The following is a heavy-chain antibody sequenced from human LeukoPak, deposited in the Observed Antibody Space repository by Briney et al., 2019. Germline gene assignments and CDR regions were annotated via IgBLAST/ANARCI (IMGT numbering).Heavy chain of an antibody. CDR2: IRDDGGAT. J-gene: IGHJ6*03. Sequence: GGSLRLSCAASGFTFSNYGMNWVRQAPGKGLEWVAFIRDDGGATYYSDSVKGRFTISRDNSKNTLFLLMNSLRAEDTAVYYCVRFAAGGSYYYYMDVWGKGTTVTVSS. CDR1: GFTFSNYG. CDR3: VRFAAGGSYYYYMDV. V-gene: IGHV3-30*02. D-gene: IGHD3-10*01.